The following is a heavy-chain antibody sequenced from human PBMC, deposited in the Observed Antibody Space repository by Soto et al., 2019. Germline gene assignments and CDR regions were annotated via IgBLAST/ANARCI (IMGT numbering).Heavy chain of an antibody. J-gene: IGHJ6*02. CDR1: GYNFTTYW. D-gene: IGHD3-3*01. CDR3: ARPMRSGYYPYYYYGMDV. CDR2: IYPGDSDT. V-gene: IGHV5-51*01. Sequence: PGESLKISCKGSGYNFTTYWIGWVRQMPGKGLEWMGIIYPGDSDTRYSPSFQGQVTISADKSIGTAYLQWSSLKASDTAICYCARPMRSGYYPYYYYGMDVWGQGTTVTVSS.